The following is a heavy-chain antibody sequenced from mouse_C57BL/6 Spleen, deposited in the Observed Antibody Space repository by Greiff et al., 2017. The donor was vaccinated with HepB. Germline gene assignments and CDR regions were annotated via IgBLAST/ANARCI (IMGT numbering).Heavy chain of an antibody. Sequence: EVQLQESGAELVRPGASVKLSCTASGFNIKDDYMHWVKQRPEQGLEWIGWIDPENGDTEYASKFQGKATITADTSSNTADLQLSSLTSEDTAVYYCTTLEGAMDYWGQGTSVTVSS. CDR2: IDPENGDT. CDR1: GFNIKDDY. CDR3: TTLEGAMDY. V-gene: IGHV14-4*01. J-gene: IGHJ4*01.